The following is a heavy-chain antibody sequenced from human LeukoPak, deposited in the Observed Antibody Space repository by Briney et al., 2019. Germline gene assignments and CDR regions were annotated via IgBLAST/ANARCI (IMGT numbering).Heavy chain of an antibody. CDR2: ISSPGIST. V-gene: IGHV3-48*03. CDR1: GFTLSNYE. Sequence: GGSLRLSCAASGFTLSNYEMNWVRQAPGKGPEWLSYISSPGISTYYADSVKGRFTISRDNAKNSLSLQMNSLRAEDTAVYYFARGRYSHLENWFDTWGQGALVTVSS. J-gene: IGHJ5*02. CDR3: ARGRYSHLENWFDT. D-gene: IGHD4-11*01.